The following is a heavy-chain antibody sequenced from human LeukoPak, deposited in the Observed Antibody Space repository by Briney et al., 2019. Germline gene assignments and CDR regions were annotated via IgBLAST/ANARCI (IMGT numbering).Heavy chain of an antibody. CDR2: IYYSGST. D-gene: IGHD3-10*01. V-gene: IGHV4-30-4*01. Sequence: SETLSLTCTVSGGSISSGDYYWSWIRQPPGKGLEWIGYIYYSGSTYYNPSLKSRVTISVDTSKNQFSLKLSSVTAADTAVYYCARLGIGEPPLDYWGQGTLVTVSS. CDR1: GGSISSGDYY. J-gene: IGHJ4*02. CDR3: ARLGIGEPPLDY.